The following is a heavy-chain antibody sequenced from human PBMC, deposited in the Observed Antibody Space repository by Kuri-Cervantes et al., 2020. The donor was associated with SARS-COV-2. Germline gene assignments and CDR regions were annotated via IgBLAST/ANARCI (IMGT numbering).Heavy chain of an antibody. Sequence: SETLSLTCGVSDSSISSDYYWGWIRQPQGKGLEWIGSIYSGSTNYNPSLKSRVTISVDTSKNQFSLKLSSVTAADTAVYYCARGGRPYFGVVWFGELDYWGQGALVTVSS. CDR2: IYSGST. CDR3: ARGGRPYFGVVWFGELDY. D-gene: IGHD3-10*01. CDR1: DSSISSDYY. V-gene: IGHV4-38-2*01. J-gene: IGHJ4*02.